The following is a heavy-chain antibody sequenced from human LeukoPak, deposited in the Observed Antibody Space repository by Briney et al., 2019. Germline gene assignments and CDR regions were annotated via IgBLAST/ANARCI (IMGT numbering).Heavy chain of an antibody. V-gene: IGHV1-2*04. Sequence: ASVKVSCKASGYTFTGYYMHWVRQAPGQGLEWMGWINPNSGGTNYAQKFQGWVTMTRDTSISTAYMELSRLRSDDTAVYYCARASVWGGHYGMDVWGKGTTVTVSS. J-gene: IGHJ6*04. CDR1: GYTFTGYY. D-gene: IGHD7-27*01. CDR2: INPNSGGT. CDR3: ARASVWGGHYGMDV.